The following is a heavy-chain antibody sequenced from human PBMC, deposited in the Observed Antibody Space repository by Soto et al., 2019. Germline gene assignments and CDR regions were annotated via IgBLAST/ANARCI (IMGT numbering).Heavy chain of an antibody. J-gene: IGHJ5*02. CDR3: AADRGYL. V-gene: IGHV1-58*01. D-gene: IGHD3-10*01. Sequence: QMQLVQSGPEVKKPGTSVKVSCKASGFTFTSSSVQWVRQARGQGLVWIGWIVVGTGDTKYAQKFQERLTFDRDISTTTAYMEVSSLTSDDTAVYDCAADRGYLWGQGTLVTVSS. CDR2: IVVGTGDT. CDR1: GFTFTSSS.